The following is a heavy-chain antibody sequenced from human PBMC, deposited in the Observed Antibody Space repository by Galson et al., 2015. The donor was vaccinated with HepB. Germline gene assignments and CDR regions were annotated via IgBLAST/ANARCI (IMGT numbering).Heavy chain of an antibody. CDR1: EFTVIINY. Sequence: SLRLSCAASEFTVIINYMSWVRQPPGKGLEWVSVMNSAGRTSYADSVKGRFTISRDNSKNTVYLEMNSLRAEDTALYYCAGDFGGNSGMFYYYGMDVWGQGTTVTVSS. V-gene: IGHV3-66*02. D-gene: IGHD4-23*01. CDR3: AGDFGGNSGMFYYYGMDV. J-gene: IGHJ6*02. CDR2: MNSAGRT.